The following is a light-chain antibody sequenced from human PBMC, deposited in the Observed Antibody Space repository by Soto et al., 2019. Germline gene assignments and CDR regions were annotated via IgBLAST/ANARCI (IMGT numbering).Light chain of an antibody. Sequence: QSALTQPASVSGSPGQSITISCTGTSSDVGSYDFVSWYQQHPGKAPKLLIYEGSKRPSGVSDRFSGSKSGNTASLTISGLQAEDEADYHCSSYAGIRTYAFGSGTKVTVL. CDR1: SSDVGSYDF. V-gene: IGLV2-23*01. CDR2: EGS. CDR3: SSYAGIRTYA. J-gene: IGLJ1*01.